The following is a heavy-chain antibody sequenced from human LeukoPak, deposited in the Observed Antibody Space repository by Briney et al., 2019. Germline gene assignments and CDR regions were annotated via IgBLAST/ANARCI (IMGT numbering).Heavy chain of an antibody. V-gene: IGHV1-18*01. D-gene: IGHD3-3*01. CDR1: GYTFTRYG. CDR2: ISVYSGKA. CDR3: ARDIGRSGYFPHYHYYHYMDV. J-gene: IGHJ6*03. Sequence: ASVKVSCKASGYTFTRYGISWVRQAPGQGLEWMGWISVYSGKADYAQKLQDRVTMTTDISTSTAYMEPRSLRSDDTAVYFCARDIGRSGYFPHYHYYHYMDVWGKGTTVTVSS.